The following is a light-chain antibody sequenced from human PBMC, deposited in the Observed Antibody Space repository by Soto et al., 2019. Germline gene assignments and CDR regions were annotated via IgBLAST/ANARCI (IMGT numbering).Light chain of an antibody. V-gene: IGLV1-44*01. CDR2: GND. CDR1: SSNIGSHT. Sequence: QSVLTQQPSASGTPGQRVAISCSGSSSNIGSHTVNWYQQLPGTAPKLLIYGNDQRPSGVPDRFSGSKSGTSASLAISGLQSEDEVDYYCAAWDDSLNGPVFGGGTKLTVL. CDR3: AAWDDSLNGPV. J-gene: IGLJ3*02.